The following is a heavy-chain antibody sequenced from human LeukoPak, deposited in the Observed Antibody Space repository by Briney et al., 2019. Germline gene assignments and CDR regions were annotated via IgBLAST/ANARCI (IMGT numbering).Heavy chain of an antibody. CDR2: FYSGGST. J-gene: IGHJ4*02. V-gene: IGHV3-66*02. CDR3: ARQRDRYYFDY. CDR1: GFTVNSNY. D-gene: IGHD1-14*01. Sequence: PGGSLRLSCAASGFTVNSNYMSWVRQAPGKGLEWVSVFYSGGSTYYADSVKGRFTISRDNSKNTLYLQMNCLRAEDTAVYYCARQRDRYYFDYWGQGTLVTVSS.